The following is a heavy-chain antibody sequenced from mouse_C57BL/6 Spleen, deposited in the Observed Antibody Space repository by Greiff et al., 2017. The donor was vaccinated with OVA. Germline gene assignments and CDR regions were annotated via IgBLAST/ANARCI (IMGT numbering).Heavy chain of an antibody. CDR1: GYTFTSYW. Sequence: QVQLQQSGAELVMPGASVKLSCKASGYTFTSYWMHWVKQRPGQGLEWIGEIDPSDSYTNYNQKFKGKSTLTVDKSSSTAYMQLSSLTSEDSAVYYCARVTFDYWGQGTTLTVSS. J-gene: IGHJ2*01. V-gene: IGHV1-69*01. CDR3: ARVTFDY. D-gene: IGHD2-1*01. CDR2: IDPSDSYT.